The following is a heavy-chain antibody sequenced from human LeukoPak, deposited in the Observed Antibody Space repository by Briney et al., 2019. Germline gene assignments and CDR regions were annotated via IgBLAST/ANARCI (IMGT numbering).Heavy chain of an antibody. J-gene: IGHJ4*02. CDR2: IYSGAST. V-gene: IGHV3-66*02. CDR3: ARGRWFFDY. CDR1: GIAVRSNY. D-gene: IGHD5-24*01. Sequence: GSMRLSCPASGIAVRSNYMSWVRQAPGKGREGGGVIYSGASTYYADSVKGRFTISRDNSKNTLYLQMNSLRAEDTAVYYCARGRWFFDYWGQGTLVTVSS.